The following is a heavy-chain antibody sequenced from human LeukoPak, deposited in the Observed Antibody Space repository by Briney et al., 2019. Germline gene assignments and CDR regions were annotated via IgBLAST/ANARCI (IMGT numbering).Heavy chain of an antibody. CDR2: IRYDGSNK. V-gene: IGHV3-30*02. D-gene: IGHD1-26*01. CDR1: GFTFSSYG. Sequence: PGGSLRLSCAASGFTFSSYGMHWVRQAPGKGLEWVAFIRYDGSNKYYADSVKGRFTISRDNSKNTLYLQMNSLRAEDTAVYYCAKDPSVYSYLDYWGQGTLVTVSS. CDR3: AKDPSVYSYLDY. J-gene: IGHJ4*02.